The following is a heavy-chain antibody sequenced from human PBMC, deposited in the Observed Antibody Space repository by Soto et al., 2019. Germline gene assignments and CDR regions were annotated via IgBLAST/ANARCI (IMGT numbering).Heavy chain of an antibody. Sequence: PGESLKISCKGSGYSFTSYWIGWVRQMPGKGLEWMGIIYPGDSDTRYSPSFQGQVTISADKSISTAYLQWSSLKASDTAMYYCARMAPGPVPHPRPIAAAGDYYYYYMDVWGKGTTVTVSS. CDR1: GYSFTSYW. CDR2: IYPGDSDT. J-gene: IGHJ6*03. CDR3: ARMAPGPVPHPRPIAAAGDYYYYYMDV. V-gene: IGHV5-51*01. D-gene: IGHD6-13*01.